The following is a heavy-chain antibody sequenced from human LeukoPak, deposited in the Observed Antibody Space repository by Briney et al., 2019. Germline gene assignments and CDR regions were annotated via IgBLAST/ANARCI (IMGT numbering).Heavy chain of an antibody. CDR1: GYSFTSYW. D-gene: IGHD6-13*01. CDR2: IYPGDSDT. Sequence: GESLKISCKGSGYSFTSYWIGWVRQMPGKGLEWMGIIYPGDSDTRYSPSFQGQVTISADKSISTAYLQWSSLKASDTAMYYCAGLDAAADTGHYYYYGMDVWGQGTTVTVSS. CDR3: AGLDAAADTGHYYYYGMDV. V-gene: IGHV5-51*01. J-gene: IGHJ6*02.